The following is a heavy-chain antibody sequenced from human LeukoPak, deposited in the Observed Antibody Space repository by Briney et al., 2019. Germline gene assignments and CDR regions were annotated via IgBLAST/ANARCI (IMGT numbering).Heavy chain of an antibody. CDR1: GGSVSSGTYY. Sequence: SEALSLTCTVSGGSVSSGTYYWNWIRQPPGKGLEWIGYIYHSGSTNYNPSLKSRATISIDTSKNQFSLNLRYVTAADTAVYYCARDEDNSGRYYYYMDVWGKGTTVTVSS. CDR3: ARDEDNSGRYYYYMDV. CDR2: IYHSGST. V-gene: IGHV4-61*01. D-gene: IGHD3-22*01. J-gene: IGHJ6*03.